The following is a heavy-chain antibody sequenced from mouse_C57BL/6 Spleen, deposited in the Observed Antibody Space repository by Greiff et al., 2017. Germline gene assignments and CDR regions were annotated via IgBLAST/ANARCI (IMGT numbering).Heavy chain of an antibody. Sequence: QVQLQQPGAELVKPGASVKVSCKASGYTFTSYWMHWVKQRPGQGLEWIGRIHPSDSDTNYNQKFKGKATLTVDKSSSTAYMQLSSLTSEDSAVYDCAIEGLRPYYYAMDYWGQGTSVTVSA. CDR2: IHPSDSDT. CDR1: GYTFTSYW. J-gene: IGHJ4*01. V-gene: IGHV1-74*01. D-gene: IGHD2-2*01. CDR3: AIEGLRPYYYAMDY.